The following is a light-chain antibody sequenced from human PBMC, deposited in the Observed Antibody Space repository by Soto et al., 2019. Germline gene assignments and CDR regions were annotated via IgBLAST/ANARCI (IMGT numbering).Light chain of an antibody. CDR2: GAS. J-gene: IGKJ5*01. CDR1: QSVSSDY. Sequence: EIVLTRSPANLSLSPGERATLSCRASQSVSSDYLVWYQQKPGQAPRLLIYGASSRATGIPDRFSGSGSGTDFTLTITRLEPEDFAVYYCQQYGSSPITFGQGTRLEIK. CDR3: QQYGSSPIT. V-gene: IGKV3-20*01.